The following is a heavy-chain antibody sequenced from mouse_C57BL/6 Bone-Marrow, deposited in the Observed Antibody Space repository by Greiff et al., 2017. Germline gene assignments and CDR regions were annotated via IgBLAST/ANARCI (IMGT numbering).Heavy chain of an antibody. CDR3: TTAQATGAY. D-gene: IGHD3-2*02. Sequence: EVQVVESGTVLARPGASVKMSCKTSGYTFTSYWMHWVKQRPGQGLEWIGAIYPGNSDTSYNQKFKGKAKLTAVTSASTAYMELSSLTNEDSAVYYCTTAQATGAYWGQGTLVTVSA. J-gene: IGHJ3*01. CDR1: GYTFTSYW. V-gene: IGHV1-5*01. CDR2: IYPGNSDT.